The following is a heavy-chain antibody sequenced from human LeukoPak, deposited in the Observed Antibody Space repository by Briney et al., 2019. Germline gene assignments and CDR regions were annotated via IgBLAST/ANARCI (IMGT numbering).Heavy chain of an antibody. J-gene: IGHJ4*02. CDR2: IYYCGST. D-gene: IGHD3-22*01. V-gene: IGHV4-59*01. CDR3: ARGGPSSGYYFFDY. Sequence: SETLSLTCTVSGGSISSYYWSWLRQPPGKGREWIGYIYYCGSTNYNPSLKSRVTISADTSKNQFSLKLSSVTAADTAVYYCARGGPSSGYYFFDYWGQGILVTVSS. CDR1: GGSISSYY.